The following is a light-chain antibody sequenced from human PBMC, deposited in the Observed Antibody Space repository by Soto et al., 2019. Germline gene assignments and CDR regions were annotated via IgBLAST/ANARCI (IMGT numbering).Light chain of an antibody. V-gene: IGLV2-8*01. Sequence: SALIQPPSASGPPGQSATFSCPGTSSDGGGYNYVSWYQQHPDKPPKHMIYEVSKRPSGVPDRFSGSKSGNTASLTVSGLQAEDEADYYCSSPTVFGTGTKVTVL. CDR1: SSDGGGYNY. CDR2: EVS. J-gene: IGLJ1*01. CDR3: SSPTV.